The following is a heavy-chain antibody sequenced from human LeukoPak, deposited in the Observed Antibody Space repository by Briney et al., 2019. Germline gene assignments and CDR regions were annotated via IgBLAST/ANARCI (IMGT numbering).Heavy chain of an antibody. Sequence: SETLSLTCAVSGGSISSGGYSWSWIRQPPGKGLEWIGYIYHSGSTYYNPSLKSRVTISVDRSKNQFSLKLSSVTAADTAVYYCARGHCSGGSCYVLDWFDPWGQGTLVTVSS. CDR1: GGSISSGGYS. CDR3: ARGHCSGGSCYVLDWFDP. V-gene: IGHV4-30-2*01. D-gene: IGHD2-15*01. CDR2: IYHSGST. J-gene: IGHJ5*02.